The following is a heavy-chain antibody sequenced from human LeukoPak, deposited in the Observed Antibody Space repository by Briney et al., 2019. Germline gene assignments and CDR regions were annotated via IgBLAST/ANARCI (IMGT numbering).Heavy chain of an antibody. J-gene: IGHJ4*02. CDR1: GGSISSYY. V-gene: IGHV4-4*07. Sequence: PSETLSLTCTVSGGSISSYYWSWIRQPAGKGLEWIGRTYTSGSTNYNPSLKSRVTISVDKSKNQFSLKLSSVTAADTAVYYCARARLAVAGTIFDYWGQGTLVTVSS. D-gene: IGHD6-19*01. CDR2: TYTSGST. CDR3: ARARLAVAGTIFDY.